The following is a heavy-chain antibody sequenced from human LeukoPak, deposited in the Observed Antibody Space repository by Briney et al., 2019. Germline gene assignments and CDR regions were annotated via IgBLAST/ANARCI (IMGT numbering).Heavy chain of an antibody. CDR2: IYSGGST. CDR3: ARVQGGGYRTADY. J-gene: IGHJ4*02. V-gene: IGHV3-66*02. Sequence: GGSLRLSCAASRFTVSSNYMTWVRQAAGKGLEWVSVIYSGGSTYYADSVKGRFTISRDNSKNTLFLQMNSLRGEDTAMYYCARVQGGGYRTADYWGQGTLVTVSS. CDR1: RFTVSSNY. D-gene: IGHD6-19*01.